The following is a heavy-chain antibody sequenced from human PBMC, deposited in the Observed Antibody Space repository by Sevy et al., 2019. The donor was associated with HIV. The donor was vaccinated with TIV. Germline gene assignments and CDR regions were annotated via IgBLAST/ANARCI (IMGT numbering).Heavy chain of an antibody. CDR3: AKMEGQLVSEYYFDY. J-gene: IGHJ4*02. Sequence: GGSLRLSCVASGFTFSDYAMSWVRQAPGKGLEWVSSLFGCGHGANYAYSVKGRFIISRDNSRNTLSLQLNSLGAEDAAVYYCAKMEGQLVSEYYFDYWGQGILVTVSS. CDR1: GFTFSDYA. CDR2: LFGCGHGA. D-gene: IGHD6-13*01. V-gene: IGHV3-23*01.